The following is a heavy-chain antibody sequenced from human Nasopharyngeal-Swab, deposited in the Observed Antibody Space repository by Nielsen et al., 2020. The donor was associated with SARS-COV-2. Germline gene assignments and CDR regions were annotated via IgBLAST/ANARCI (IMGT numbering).Heavy chain of an antibody. V-gene: IGHV4-59*01. CDR2: VYYTGST. D-gene: IGHD6-19*01. Sequence: SETLSLTCTVSGCSISSFYWTWMRQPPGKGLEWIGSVYYTGSTRYNPSLKSRLTISVDTSKNQFSLKLTYMTAADTAVYFCARAPHYTSGWYQFDTWGQGTLVSVSS. CDR3: ARAPHYTSGWYQFDT. J-gene: IGHJ5*02. CDR1: GCSISSFY.